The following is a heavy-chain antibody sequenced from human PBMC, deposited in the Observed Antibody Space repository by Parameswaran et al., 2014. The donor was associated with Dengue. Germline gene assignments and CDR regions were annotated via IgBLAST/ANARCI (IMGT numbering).Heavy chain of an antibody. J-gene: IGHJ3*02. Sequence: VRQMPGKGLEWIGYIYYSGSTNYNPSLKSRVTISVDTSKNQFSLKLSSVTAADTAAYYCARDREGYNLEWFIWGQGTMVTVSS. D-gene: IGHD3-3*01. CDR3: ARDREGYNLEWFI. CDR2: IYYSGST. V-gene: IGHV4-59*01.